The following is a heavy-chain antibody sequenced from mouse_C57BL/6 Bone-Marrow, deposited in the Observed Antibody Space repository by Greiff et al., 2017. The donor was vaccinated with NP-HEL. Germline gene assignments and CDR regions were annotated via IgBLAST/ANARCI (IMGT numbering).Heavy chain of an antibody. CDR1: EYEFPSHD. Sequence: EVKLMESGGGLVQPGESLKLSCESNEYEFPSHDMSWVRKPPEKRLELVAAINSDGGSTYYPDTMERRFIISRDNTKKTLYLQMSSLRSEDTALYYCARPIVTFWFAYWGQGTLVTVSA. J-gene: IGHJ3*01. CDR3: ARPIVTFWFAY. D-gene: IGHD2-5*01. V-gene: IGHV5-2*01. CDR2: INSDGGST.